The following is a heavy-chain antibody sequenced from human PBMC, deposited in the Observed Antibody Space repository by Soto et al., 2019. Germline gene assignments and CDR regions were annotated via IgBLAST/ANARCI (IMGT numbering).Heavy chain of an antibody. J-gene: IGHJ6*02. CDR1: GGTFSSYA. CDR3: ARTPGIAAAGTFVYSYGMDV. V-gene: IGHV1-69*13. D-gene: IGHD6-13*01. Sequence: ASVKVSCKASGGTFSSYAISWVRQAPGQGLEWMGGIIPIFGTANYAQKFQGRVTITADGSTSTAYMELSSLRSEDTAVYYCARTPGIAAAGTFVYSYGMDVWGQGTTVTVSS. CDR2: IIPIFGTA.